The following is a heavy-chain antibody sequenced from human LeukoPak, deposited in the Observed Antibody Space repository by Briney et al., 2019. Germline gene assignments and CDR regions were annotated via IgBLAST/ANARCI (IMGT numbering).Heavy chain of an antibody. V-gene: IGHV3-74*01. J-gene: IGHJ5*02. CDR2: INSDGSST. CDR1: GFTFSSYW. D-gene: IGHD3-9*01. CDR3: ARDPSWDILTGYNWFDP. Sequence: GGSLRLSCAASGFTFSSYWMHWVRQAPGKGLVWVSRINSDGSSTSYADSVKGRFTISRDNAKNTLYLQMNSLRAEDTAVYYCARDPSWDILTGYNWFDPWGQGTLVTVS.